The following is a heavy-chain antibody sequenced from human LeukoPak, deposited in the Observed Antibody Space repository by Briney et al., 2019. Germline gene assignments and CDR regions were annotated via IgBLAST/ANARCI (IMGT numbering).Heavy chain of an antibody. V-gene: IGHV3-43*01. D-gene: IGHD4-23*01. J-gene: IGHJ4*02. Sequence: GGSLRLSCAASGFTFDDYTMHWVRQAPGKGLEWVSLISWDGGSTYYADSVKGRFTISRDNSKNSLYLQMNSLRTEDAALYCCAKDSGEGTTVVIGDWGQGTLVTVSS. CDR1: GFTFDDYT. CDR3: AKDSGEGTTVVIGD. CDR2: ISWDGGST.